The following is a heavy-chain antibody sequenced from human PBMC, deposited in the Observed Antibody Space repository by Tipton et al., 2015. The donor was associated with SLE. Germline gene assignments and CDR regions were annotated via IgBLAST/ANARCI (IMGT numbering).Heavy chain of an antibody. J-gene: IGHJ4*02. CDR2: ISGSGGST. D-gene: IGHD6-19*01. CDR1: GFTFSSYA. Sequence: SLRLSCAASGFTFSSYAMSWVRQAPGKGLEWVSAISGSGGSTYYADSVKGRFTISRDNSKNTLYLQMNSLRAEDTAVYYCARHGDSSGWLFDYWGQGTLVTVSS. V-gene: IGHV3-23*01. CDR3: ARHGDSSGWLFDY.